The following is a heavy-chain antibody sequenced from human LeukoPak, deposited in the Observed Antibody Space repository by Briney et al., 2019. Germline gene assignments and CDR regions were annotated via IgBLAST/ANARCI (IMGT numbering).Heavy chain of an antibody. CDR2: ISSSSSYI. CDR1: GFTFSSYS. CDR3: ARRGGYGDSYWYFDL. V-gene: IGHV3-21*01. Sequence: GGSLRLSCAASGFTFSSYSMNWVRQAPGKGLELVSSISSSSSYIYYADSVKGRFTISRANAKNSLYLQMNSLRAEDTAVYYCARRGGYGDSYWYFDLWGRGTLVTVSS. D-gene: IGHD4-17*01. J-gene: IGHJ2*01.